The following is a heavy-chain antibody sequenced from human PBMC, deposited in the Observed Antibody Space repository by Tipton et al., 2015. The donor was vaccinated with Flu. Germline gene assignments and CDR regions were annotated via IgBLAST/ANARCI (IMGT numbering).Heavy chain of an antibody. CDR1: GDSMSSYY. CDR3: ARLSYYDVDLKNFYFDY. CDR2: IYASGST. D-gene: IGHD1-26*01. V-gene: IGHV4-4*07. Sequence: TLSLTCTVSGDSMSSYYWSWIRQPAGKGLEWIGRIYASGSTTYNPSLKSRVTMSLDTSKSQFSLMLRSVTAADTAVYFCARLSYYDVDLKNFYFDYWGQGALVTVSS. J-gene: IGHJ4*02.